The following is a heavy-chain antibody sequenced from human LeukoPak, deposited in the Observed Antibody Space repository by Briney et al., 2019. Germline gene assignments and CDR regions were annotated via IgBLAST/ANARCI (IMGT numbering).Heavy chain of an antibody. D-gene: IGHD6-13*01. CDR2: IIPIFGTA. CDR3: ARDGAAAGLDY. CDR1: GGTFSSYA. V-gene: IGHV1-69*13. Sequence: ASVKVSCKASGGTFSSYALSCVRQAPGQGLEWMGGIIPIFGTANYAQKFQGRVTITADESTSTAYMELSSLRSEDTAVYYCARDGAAAGLDYWGQGTLVTVSS. J-gene: IGHJ4*02.